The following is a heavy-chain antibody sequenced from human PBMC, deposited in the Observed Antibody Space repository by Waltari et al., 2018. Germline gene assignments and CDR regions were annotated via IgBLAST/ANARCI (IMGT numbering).Heavy chain of an antibody. V-gene: IGHV1-18*01. Sequence: QVQLVQSGAEVKKPGSSVKVSCKASGGTFSSYAISWVRQAPGQGLEWMGWISAYNGNTNYAQKLQGRVTMTTDTSTSTAYMELRSLRSDDTAVYYCARVWSEYGGESYYYMDVWGKGTTVTVSS. D-gene: IGHD2-21*01. CDR1: GGTFSSYA. CDR2: ISAYNGNT. J-gene: IGHJ6*03. CDR3: ARVWSEYGGESYYYMDV.